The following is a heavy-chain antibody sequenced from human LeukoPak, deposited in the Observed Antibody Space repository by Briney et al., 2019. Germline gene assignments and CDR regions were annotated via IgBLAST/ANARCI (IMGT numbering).Heavy chain of an antibody. CDR1: GGSFSGYY. V-gene: IGHV4-34*01. Sequence: PSETLSLTCAVYGGSFSGYYWSWIRQPPGKGLEWIGEINHSGSTNYNPSLKSRVTISVDTSKNQFSLKLSSVTAADTAVYYCARGSSSWYYHYFDYWGQGTLVTVSS. CDR3: ARGSSSWYYHYFDY. D-gene: IGHD6-13*01. J-gene: IGHJ4*02. CDR2: INHSGST.